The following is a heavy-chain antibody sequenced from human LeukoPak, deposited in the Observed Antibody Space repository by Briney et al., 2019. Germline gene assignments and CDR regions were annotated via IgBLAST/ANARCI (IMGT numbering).Heavy chain of an antibody. Sequence: ASVKVSCKSSGYSITDCYMHWVRRAPGQGLEWVGSMDPSGTVTSYAQKFQGRVTVTRDTSTNTVYMDLSSLTSEDTALYYCAREAAGTAPDYWGQGTLVTVS. J-gene: IGHJ4*02. CDR3: AREAAGTAPDY. CDR2: MDPSGTVT. V-gene: IGHV1-46*01. CDR1: GYSITDCY. D-gene: IGHD6-19*01.